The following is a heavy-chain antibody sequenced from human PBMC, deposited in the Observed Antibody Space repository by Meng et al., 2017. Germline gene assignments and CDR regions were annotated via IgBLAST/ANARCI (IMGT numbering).Heavy chain of an antibody. D-gene: IGHD3-22*01. J-gene: IGHJ6*02. CDR2: ISYDGSNK. CDR1: GFTFSSYA. Sequence: GESLKISCAASGFTFSSYAMHWVRQAPGKGLEWVAVISYDGSNKYYADSVKGRFTISRDNSKNTLYLQMNSLRAEDTAVYYCARSYYYYDSSGYYYYYYGMDVWGQGNMVNGAS. CDR3: ARSYYYYDSSGYYYYYYGMDV. V-gene: IGHV3-30*01.